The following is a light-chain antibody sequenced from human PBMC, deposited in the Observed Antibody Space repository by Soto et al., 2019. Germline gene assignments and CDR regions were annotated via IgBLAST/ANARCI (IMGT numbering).Light chain of an antibody. CDR2: YDS. J-gene: IGLJ1*01. V-gene: IGLV3-21*04. Sequence: SYELTQPPSVSVAPGKTATITCGGDNIGTKNVHWYQQKTGQAPVLVLRYDSDRPSGIPERFSGSNSGNTATLTISRVEAGDEAYYHCQVWDSNSDHYVFGTGTKLTVL. CDR1: NIGTKN. CDR3: QVWDSNSDHYV.